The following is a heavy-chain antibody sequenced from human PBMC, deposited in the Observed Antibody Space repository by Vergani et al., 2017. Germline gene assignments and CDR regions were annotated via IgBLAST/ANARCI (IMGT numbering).Heavy chain of an antibody. CDR2: ISYDGSNK. J-gene: IGHJ1*01. D-gene: IGHD6-13*01. CDR1: GFTFSSYA. Sequence: QVQLVESGGGVVQPGRSLRLSCAASGFTFSSYAMHWVRQAPGKGLEWVAVISYDGSNKYYADSVKGRFTISRDNSKNTLYLQMNSLRAEDTAVYYCARGGGSSSWYGYFQHWGQGTLVTVSS. V-gene: IGHV3-30*01. CDR3: ARGGGSSSWYGYFQH.